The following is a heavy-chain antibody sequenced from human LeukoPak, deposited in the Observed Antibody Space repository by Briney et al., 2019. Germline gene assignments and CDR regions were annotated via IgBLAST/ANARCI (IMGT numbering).Heavy chain of an antibody. CDR3: ARDGSQYYYDSSGWFDY. CDR1: GFTFSSYA. CDR2: ISGSGSGGIT. V-gene: IGHV3-23*01. J-gene: IGHJ4*02. Sequence: GGSLRLSCAASGFTFSSYAMSWVRRAPGKGLEWVSAISGSGSGGITYYADSVKGRFTISRDNSKNTLYLQMNSLRAEDTAVYYCARDGSQYYYDSSGWFDYWGQGTLVTVSS. D-gene: IGHD3-22*01.